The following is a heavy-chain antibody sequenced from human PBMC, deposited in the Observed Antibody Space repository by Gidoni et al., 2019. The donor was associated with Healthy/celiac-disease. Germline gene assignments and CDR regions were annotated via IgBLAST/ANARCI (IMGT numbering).Heavy chain of an antibody. D-gene: IGHD6-13*01. CDR2: ILYDGTAK. V-gene: IGHV3-33*05. CDR3: VRGGYSNSWEFDY. CDR1: GFTFSTFG. J-gene: IGHJ4*02. Sequence: QVQVVESGGGVVQPGRSLRLSCAAPGFTFSTFGLHWVRQAPGKGLEWVALILYDGTAKYYADSVKGRFTISRDNSKNTLYLQMNSLRAEDTAVYYCVRGGYSNSWEFDYWGQGTLVTVSS.